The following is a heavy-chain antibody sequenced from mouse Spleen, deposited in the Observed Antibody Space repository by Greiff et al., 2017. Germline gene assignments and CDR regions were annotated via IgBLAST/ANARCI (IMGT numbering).Heavy chain of an antibody. Sequence: EVMLVESGGGLVKLGGSLKLSCAASGFTFSSYYMSWVRQTPEKRLEWVATISSGGGSTYYPDSVKGRFTISRDNAKNTLYLQMSSLNSEDTAVYYCARDRGGYGSLFDYWGQGTTLTVSS. V-gene: IGHV5-9*01. CDR3: ARDRGGYGSLFDY. CDR2: ISSGGGST. CDR1: GFTFSSYY. J-gene: IGHJ2*01. D-gene: IGHD1-1*01.